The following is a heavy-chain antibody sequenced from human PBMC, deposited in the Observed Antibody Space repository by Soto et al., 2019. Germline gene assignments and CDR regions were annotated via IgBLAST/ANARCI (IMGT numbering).Heavy chain of an antibody. V-gene: IGHV4-4*03. D-gene: IGHD3-10*01. J-gene: IGHJ4*02. CDR3: AAHSGATYGPLDY. Sequence: QVQLQESGPGLVKPPGTLSLTCTVSVGSISSSNWWTWVRQPPGKRLEWIGEIYHCGSINYNPSLESRVTISVDKSKNQFSLTLFSITAADTAVYYCAAHSGATYGPLDYWGQGTLVTVSS. CDR1: VGSISSSNW. CDR2: IYHCGSI.